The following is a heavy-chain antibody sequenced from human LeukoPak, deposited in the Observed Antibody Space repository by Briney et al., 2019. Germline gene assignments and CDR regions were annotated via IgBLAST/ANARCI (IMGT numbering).Heavy chain of an antibody. CDR1: GFTFSNYN. CDR3: ARVEGGYTYVYDY. V-gene: IGHV3-48*04. D-gene: IGHD5-18*01. Sequence: GGSLRLSCAASGFTFSNYNMNWVRQAPGKGLEWVSYIGSSSSTIYHADSVKGRFTISRDNAKNSLWLQMNSLRAEDTAVYYCARVEGGYTYVYDYWGQGTLVTVSS. J-gene: IGHJ4*02. CDR2: IGSSSSTI.